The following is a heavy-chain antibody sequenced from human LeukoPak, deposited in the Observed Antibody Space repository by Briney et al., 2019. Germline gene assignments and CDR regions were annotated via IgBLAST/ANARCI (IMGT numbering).Heavy chain of an antibody. CDR3: ARCTYYDFWSGQNYYYYYMDV. D-gene: IGHD3-3*01. CDR2: IIPIFGTA. J-gene: IGHJ6*03. Sequence: ASVKVSCKASGYSFGTYAISWVRQAPGQGLEWMGGIIPIFGTANYAQKFQGRVAITADESTSTAYMELSSLRSEDTAVYYCARCTYYDFWSGQNYYYYYMDVWGKGTTVTVSS. CDR1: GYSFGTYA. V-gene: IGHV1-69*13.